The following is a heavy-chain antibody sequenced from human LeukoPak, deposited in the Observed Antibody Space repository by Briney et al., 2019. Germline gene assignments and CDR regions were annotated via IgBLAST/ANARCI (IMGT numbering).Heavy chain of an antibody. Sequence: ADPLSLTCAVSGYSISSDYFWGWIRQPPGKGLEYIGAIYHSGSTYYNPSLKSRVIISVDTSNNQFSLKLNSVTAADTAVYYCARGILLWGQGTLVTVSS. CDR2: IYHSGST. CDR3: ARGILL. J-gene: IGHJ4*02. D-gene: IGHD2-15*01. V-gene: IGHV4-38-2*01. CDR1: GYSISSDYF.